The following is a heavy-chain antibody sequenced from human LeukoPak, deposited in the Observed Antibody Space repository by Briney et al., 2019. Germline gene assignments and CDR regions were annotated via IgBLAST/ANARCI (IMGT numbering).Heavy chain of an antibody. D-gene: IGHD2-2*01. CDR1: GFTFSSYG. CDR2: IRYDGSNK. Sequence: GGSLRLSCAASGFTFSSYGMHWVCQAPGKGLEWVAFIRYDGSNKYYADSVKGRFTISRDNSKNTLYLQMNSLRAEDTAVYYCAKDPGDATDCSSTSCYRYYWGQGTLVTVSS. J-gene: IGHJ4*02. CDR3: AKDPGDATDCSSTSCYRYY. V-gene: IGHV3-30*02.